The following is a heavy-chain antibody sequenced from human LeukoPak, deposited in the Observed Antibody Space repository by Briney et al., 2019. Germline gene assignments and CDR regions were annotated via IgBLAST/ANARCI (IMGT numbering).Heavy chain of an antibody. CDR2: IRYDGSNK. CDR1: GFTFSSYG. J-gene: IGHJ5*02. CDR3: AKGPEVGATWFDP. D-gene: IGHD1-26*01. V-gene: IGHV3-30*02. Sequence: PGGSLRLSCAASGFTFSSYGMHWVRQAPGKGLEWVAFIRYDGSNKYYADSVKGRFTISRDNSKNTLYLQMNSLRAEDTAVYYCAKGPEVGATWFDPWGQGTLVTVSS.